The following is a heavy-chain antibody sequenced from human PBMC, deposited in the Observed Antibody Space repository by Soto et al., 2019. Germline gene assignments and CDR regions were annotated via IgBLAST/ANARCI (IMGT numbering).Heavy chain of an antibody. D-gene: IGHD3-16*01. CDR3: ARGLQQGGSYGMDV. CDR1: GGSFSGYY. Sequence: QVQLRQWGAGLLEPSETLSLTCAVYGGSFSGYYCSWVRQPPGKGLEWVGEIIHSGSINYNPSLESRVVILADTSKNQFSLNLNSATAADTAVYYCARGLQQGGSYGMDVWGQGTTVTVSS. V-gene: IGHV4-34*01. J-gene: IGHJ6*01. CDR2: IIHSGSI.